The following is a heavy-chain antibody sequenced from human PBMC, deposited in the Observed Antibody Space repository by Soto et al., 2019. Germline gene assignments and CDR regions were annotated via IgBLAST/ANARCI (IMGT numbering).Heavy chain of an antibody. CDR2: ISSSSSYT. V-gene: IGHV3-11*05. CDR3: ARDLGYYDSSGYFDY. D-gene: IGHD3-22*01. J-gene: IGHJ4*02. CDR1: GFTFSDYY. Sequence: GGSLRLSCAASGFTFSDYYMSWIRQAPGKGLEWVSYISSSSSYTNYADSAKGRFTISRDNAKNSLYLQMNSLRAEDTAVYYCARDLGYYDSSGYFDYWGQGTLVTVSS.